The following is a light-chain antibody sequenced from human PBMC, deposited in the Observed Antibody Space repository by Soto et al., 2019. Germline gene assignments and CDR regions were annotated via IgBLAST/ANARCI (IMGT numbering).Light chain of an antibody. Sequence: DIQMTQSPSSVSASVGDRVTITCRVSQDITRWLAWYQQRPGKAPKLLIYGASSLQSGVPSRFSGSGSGTDFTLTIISLQPEDFSAYFCQQSHSLPPTFGGGTEV. CDR2: GAS. CDR3: QQSHSLPPT. CDR1: QDITRW. V-gene: IGKV1-12*01. J-gene: IGKJ4*01.